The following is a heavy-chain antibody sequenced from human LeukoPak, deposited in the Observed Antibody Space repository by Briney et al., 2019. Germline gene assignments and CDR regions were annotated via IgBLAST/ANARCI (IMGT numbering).Heavy chain of an antibody. J-gene: IGHJ6*04. CDR3: ASATLRCSGGSCYEMDV. Sequence: ASVKVSCKASGGNFSSYTISWVRQAPGQGLEWMGGIIPLFGTPDYAQKFQDRLTITADKSTSTAYMELTSLRSEDTAVYYCASATLRCSGGSCYEMDVWGKGTTVTVSS. V-gene: IGHV1-69*06. CDR1: GGNFSSYT. D-gene: IGHD2-15*01. CDR2: IIPLFGTP.